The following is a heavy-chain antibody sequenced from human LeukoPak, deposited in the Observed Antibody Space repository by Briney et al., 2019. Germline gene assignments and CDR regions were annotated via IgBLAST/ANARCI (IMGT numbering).Heavy chain of an antibody. CDR2: IYTSGST. J-gene: IGHJ5*02. D-gene: IGHD3-10*01. V-gene: IGHV4-4*07. CDR3: ARGIYYYGSGRGVNWFDP. Sequence: SETLSLTCTVSGGSISSYYWSWIRQPAGKGLEWIGRIYTSGSTNYNPSLKSRVTMSVDTSKNQFSLKLSSVTAADTDVYYCARGIYYYGSGRGVNWFDPWGQGTLVTVSS. CDR1: GGSISSYY.